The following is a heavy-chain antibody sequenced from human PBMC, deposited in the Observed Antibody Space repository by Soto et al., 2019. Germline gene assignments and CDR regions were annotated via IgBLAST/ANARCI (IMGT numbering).Heavy chain of an antibody. J-gene: IGHJ4*02. V-gene: IGHV1-46*01. Sequence: QVQLVQSGAEVKKPGASVKVSCKASGYTFTSYYMHWVRQAPGQGLEWMGIINPSGGSTSYAQKFQGRVTMTRDTSTSTVYMELSSLRSEDTAVYYCAIVEESPAGTRVLDYWGQGTLVTVSS. D-gene: IGHD6-13*01. CDR1: GYTFTSYY. CDR3: AIVEESPAGTRVLDY. CDR2: INPSGGST.